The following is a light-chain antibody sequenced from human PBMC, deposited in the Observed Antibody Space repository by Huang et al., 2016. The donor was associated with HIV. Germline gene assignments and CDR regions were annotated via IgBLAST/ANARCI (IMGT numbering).Light chain of an antibody. CDR1: QNVSTN. CDR2: GAS. Sequence: EIVMTQSPVILSASQGESATLSCRASQNVSTNLAWYQHKPGQAPRLRIYGASTRDGSVPARFSASGSGREFTLTVGGRRSDDFAVYYCQHYDNWAPATFGQGTKLEFK. V-gene: IGKV3-15*01. CDR3: QHYDNWAPAT. J-gene: IGKJ1*01.